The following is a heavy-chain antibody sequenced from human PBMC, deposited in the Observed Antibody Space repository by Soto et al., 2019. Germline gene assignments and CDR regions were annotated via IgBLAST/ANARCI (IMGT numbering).Heavy chain of an antibody. CDR2: IYPGDSDT. V-gene: IGHV5-51*01. Sequence: GVSMTMSCKGVGYSFTIYWTAWVRQMTGKGLEWMGVIYPGDSDTRYSPSFQGHVTISADKSTNTAYLQWDSLGASDTAMYYCARLLSEGYLYSMDVWGQGTTVTVSS. CDR1: GYSFTIYW. CDR3: ARLLSEGYLYSMDV. J-gene: IGHJ6*02.